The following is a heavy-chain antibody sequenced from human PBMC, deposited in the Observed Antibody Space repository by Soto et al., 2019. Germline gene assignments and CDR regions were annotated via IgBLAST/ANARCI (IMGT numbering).Heavy chain of an antibody. CDR3: ARIYGTEDYHYYYMDF. CDR2: MNPNSGNT. V-gene: IGHV1-8*01. Sequence: ASVKVSCKASGYTFTSYDINWVRQATGQGLEWMGWMNPNSGNTGYAQKFQGRVTMTRNTSISTAYMELSSLRSEDTAVYYCARIYGTEDYHYYYMDFWGKGTTVTVSS. D-gene: IGHD1-1*01. CDR1: GYTFTSYD. J-gene: IGHJ6*03.